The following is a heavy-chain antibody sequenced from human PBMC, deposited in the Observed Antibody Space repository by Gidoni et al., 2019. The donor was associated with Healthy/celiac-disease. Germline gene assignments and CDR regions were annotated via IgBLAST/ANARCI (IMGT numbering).Heavy chain of an antibody. CDR2: IYYSGST. Sequence: QLQLQESGPGLVKPSEPLSLTCTVSGGSISSSSYYWGWIRQPPGKGLEWIGSIYYSGSTYYNPSLKSRVTISVDTSKNQFSLKLSSVTAADTAVYYCARDYYDSSGIPPTYYFDYWGQGTLVTVSS. D-gene: IGHD3-22*01. CDR3: ARDYYDSSGIPPTYYFDY. CDR1: GGSISSSSYY. J-gene: IGHJ4*02. V-gene: IGHV4-39*07.